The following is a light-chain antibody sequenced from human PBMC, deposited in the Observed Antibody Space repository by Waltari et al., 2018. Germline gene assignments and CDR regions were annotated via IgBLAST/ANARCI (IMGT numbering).Light chain of an antibody. CDR3: QHYVRLPAT. J-gene: IGKJ1*01. CDR1: TSVGRT. CDR2: GAS. Sequence: EIVLTQSPGTLSLSPGERAALSCRASTSVGRTLAWYQQKPGQAPRLLIYGASNRATGIPDRFSGSGSGTDFSLTISGLEPEDFAVYYCQHYVRLPATFGQGTKVEIK. V-gene: IGKV3-20*01.